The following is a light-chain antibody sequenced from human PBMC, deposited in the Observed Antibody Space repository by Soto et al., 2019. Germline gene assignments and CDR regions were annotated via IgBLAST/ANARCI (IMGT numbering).Light chain of an antibody. CDR3: QHYNSWPRTWT. V-gene: IGKV1-5*01. CDR2: DAS. CDR1: QSISSW. Sequence: GDGVTITCRASQSISSWLAWYQQKPGKAPKLLIYDASSLESGVPARFSGSGSGTEFTLTISSLQSEDFAVYHCQHYNSWPRTWTFGQGTKVDIK. J-gene: IGKJ1*01.